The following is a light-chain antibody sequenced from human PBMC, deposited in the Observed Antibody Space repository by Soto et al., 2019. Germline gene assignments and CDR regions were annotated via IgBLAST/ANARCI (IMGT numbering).Light chain of an antibody. CDR2: SAS. Sequence: EIVMTQSPATLSVSPGERATLSCRASQSISTELAWYQQKPGQPPRLLIYSASTRATGVPARLTGSGSGSDCTLTISGLQSEDFAVYYCQQGHNWPLTFGQGTMLEI. CDR1: QSISTE. V-gene: IGKV3-15*01. CDR3: QQGHNWPLT. J-gene: IGKJ2*01.